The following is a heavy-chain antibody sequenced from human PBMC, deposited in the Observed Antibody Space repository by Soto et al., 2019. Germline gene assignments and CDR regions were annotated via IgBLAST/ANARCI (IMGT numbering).Heavy chain of an antibody. CDR3: ARVGGVSHYGVDV. CDR1: GFTFSSYA. Sequence: GGSLRLSCAASGFTFSSYAMHWVRQAPGKGLEWVAVISYDGSNKYYADSVKGRFTISRDNSKNTLYLQMNSLRAEDTAVYYCARVGGVSHYGVDVWGQGTTVTVSS. CDR2: ISYDGSNK. V-gene: IGHV3-30-3*01. D-gene: IGHD3-16*02. J-gene: IGHJ6*02.